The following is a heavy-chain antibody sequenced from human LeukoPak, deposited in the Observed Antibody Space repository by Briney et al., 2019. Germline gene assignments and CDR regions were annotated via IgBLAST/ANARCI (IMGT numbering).Heavy chain of an antibody. V-gene: IGHV4-39*01. D-gene: IGHD2-2*01. J-gene: IGHJ4*02. CDR3: AGGDCSSTSCYAPRDY. Sequence: SETLSLTCTVSGGSISSTSYYWGWIRQPPGKGLEWIGSIYYSGSTYYNPSLKSRVTISVDTSKNQFSLKLSSVTAADTAVYYCAGGDCSSTSCYAPRDYWGQGTLVTVSS. CDR1: GGSISSTSYY. CDR2: IYYSGST.